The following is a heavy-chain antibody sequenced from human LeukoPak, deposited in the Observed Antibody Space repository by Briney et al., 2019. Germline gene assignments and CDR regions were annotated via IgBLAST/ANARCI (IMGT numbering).Heavy chain of an antibody. CDR3: ARSLRSFDY. J-gene: IGHJ4*02. V-gene: IGHV4-39*07. Sequence: SETLSLTCTGSGGSISSSSYYWGWIRQPPGKGLEWIGSIYYSGSTYYNPSLKSRVTISVDTSKNQFSLKLSSVAAADTAVYYCARSLRSFDYWGQGTLVTVSP. CDR1: GGSISSSSYY. CDR2: IYYSGST.